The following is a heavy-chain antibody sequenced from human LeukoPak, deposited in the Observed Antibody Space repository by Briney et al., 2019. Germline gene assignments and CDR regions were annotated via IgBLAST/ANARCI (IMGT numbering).Heavy chain of an antibody. V-gene: IGHV3-11*01. CDR1: GFTFSDYY. CDR2: ISSSGSTI. J-gene: IGHJ4*02. Sequence: GGSLRLSCAASGFTFSDYYMSWIRQAPGKGLEWVSYISSSGSTIYYADSVKGRFTISRDNAKNSLYLQMNSLRAEDTALYYCAKGPDYDFWSGYPWNWGQGTLVTVSS. CDR3: AKGPDYDFWSGYPWN. D-gene: IGHD3-3*01.